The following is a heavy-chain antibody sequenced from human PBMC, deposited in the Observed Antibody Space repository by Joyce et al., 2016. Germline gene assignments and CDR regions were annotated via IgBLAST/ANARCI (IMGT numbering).Heavy chain of an antibody. Sequence: EVHLEESGGGLVKPGGSLRFSYAASGFTFSTSSMSWFRRAPGRGLEWVSSISSDITYKFYPDSVKGRFTVSSDNAKNSLYLQMNSLRAEDTAVFFCARGGIVYDYSMDLWGQGTTVTGSS. CDR2: ISSDITYK. CDR1: GFTFSTSS. D-gene: IGHD3-22*01. J-gene: IGHJ6*02. CDR3: ARGGIVYDYSMDL. V-gene: IGHV3-21*01.